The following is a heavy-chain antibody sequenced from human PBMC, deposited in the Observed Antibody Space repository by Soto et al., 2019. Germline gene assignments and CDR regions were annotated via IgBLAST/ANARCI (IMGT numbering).Heavy chain of an antibody. D-gene: IGHD3-16*01. CDR2: IYYSGAT. CDR1: GGSITGYY. CDR3: ARDGGDYYNGMDV. V-gene: IGHV4-59*01. Sequence: QVQLQESGPGLVKPSETLSLTCTVSGGSITGYYWSWIRQPPGKGLEWIAFIYYSGATKYNPSLKSRVTISVDTSKSQISLRLSSVTAADTAVYYCARDGGDYYNGMDVWGQGTTVTVSS. J-gene: IGHJ6*02.